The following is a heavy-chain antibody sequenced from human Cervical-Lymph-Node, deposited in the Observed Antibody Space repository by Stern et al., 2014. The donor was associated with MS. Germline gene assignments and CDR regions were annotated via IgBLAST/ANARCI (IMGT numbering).Heavy chain of an antibody. Sequence: DQLVESGSEVKKPGASVKVSCKASGYTFTSYGVTWVRQAPGQGLEWMGWISAYNSNTNYAQKLQGRLSLTTDTSTSTAYLELRSLRSDDTAVYYCARDNGIATVGTFTDFWGQGTLVTVSS. CDR2: ISAYNSNT. V-gene: IGHV1-18*01. J-gene: IGHJ4*02. D-gene: IGHD6-13*01. CDR1: GYTFTSYG. CDR3: ARDNGIATVGTFTDF.